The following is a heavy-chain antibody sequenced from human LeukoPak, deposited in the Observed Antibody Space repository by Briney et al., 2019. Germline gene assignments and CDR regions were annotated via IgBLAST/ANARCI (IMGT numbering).Heavy chain of an antibody. V-gene: IGHV3-74*01. CDR2: INHDGSST. CDR1: GFTFSTFW. D-gene: IGHD3-22*01. CDR3: VRDWGYDSSGYWQKYFDT. Sequence: GGSLRLSCAPSGFTFSTFWMHWVRHAPGKGLVWVSRINHDGSSTNYADSVKGRFTISRDNAKNTLYLQMNSLRAEDTAVYYCVRDWGYDSSGYWQKYFDTWGQGTLVTVSS. J-gene: IGHJ4*02.